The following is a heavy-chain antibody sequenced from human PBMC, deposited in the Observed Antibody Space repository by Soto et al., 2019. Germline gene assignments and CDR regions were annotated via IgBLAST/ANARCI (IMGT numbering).Heavy chain of an antibody. CDR2: IDSDGSET. V-gene: IGHV3-74*01. J-gene: IGHJ6*01. CDR3: ASPVGAVCTYLYCYGLDA. D-gene: IGHD1-26*01. CDR1: GFTFRSYW. Sequence: EAQLVESGGGLSQPGGSLRLSCAASGFTFRSYWMHWVRQVPGKGLVWVSRIDSDGSETNYADSVKGPFTISRDYANNTVYLQMSRLRTEDTGVYYCASPVGAVCTYLYCYGLDAWGQGTTVTVCS.